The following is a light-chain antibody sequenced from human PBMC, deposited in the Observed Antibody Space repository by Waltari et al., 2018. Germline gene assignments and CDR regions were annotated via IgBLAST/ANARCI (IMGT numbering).Light chain of an antibody. CDR1: QSVSIY. CDR2: PTS. Sequence: IVLTQCPGTLSLSPGERATLSCRASQSVSIYLAWYQQKPGQAPRLLIYPTSTRATGIPDRFSGSGSGKDFSLTISGLETEYFAVYYCQHYKNLPVSFGQGPRVEI. CDR3: QHYKNLPVS. J-gene: IGKJ1*01. V-gene: IGKV3-20*01.